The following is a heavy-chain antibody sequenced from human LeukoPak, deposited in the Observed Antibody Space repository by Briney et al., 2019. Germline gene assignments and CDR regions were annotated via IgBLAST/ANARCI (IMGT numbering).Heavy chain of an antibody. V-gene: IGHV4-59*12. Sequence: SETLSLTCTVSGGSISSYYWSWIRQPPGKGLEWIGYIYYSGSTNYNPSLKSRVTISVDTSKNQFSLKLSSVTAADTAVYYCARDLYGSGSYTDYWGQGTLVTVSS. J-gene: IGHJ4*02. CDR2: IYYSGST. D-gene: IGHD3-10*01. CDR1: GGSISSYY. CDR3: ARDLYGSGSYTDY.